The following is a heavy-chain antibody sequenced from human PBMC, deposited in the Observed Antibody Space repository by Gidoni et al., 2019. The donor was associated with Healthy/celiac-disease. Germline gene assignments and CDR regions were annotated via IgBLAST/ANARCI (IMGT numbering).Heavy chain of an antibody. J-gene: IGHJ4*02. CDR2: ISYDGSNK. V-gene: IGHV3-30*18. Sequence: QVQRGESGGGGVQPGRSLRLPCAATGFTFSSYGMHWVRQAPGKGLEWVAVISYDGSNKYYADSVKGRFTISRDNSKNTLYLQMNSLRAEDTAVYYCAKDWAEWSLYYFDYWGQGTLVTVSS. CDR3: AKDWAEWSLYYFDY. D-gene: IGHD3-3*01. CDR1: GFTFSSYG.